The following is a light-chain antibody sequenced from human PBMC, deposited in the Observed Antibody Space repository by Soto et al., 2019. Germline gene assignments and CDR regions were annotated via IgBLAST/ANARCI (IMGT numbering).Light chain of an antibody. CDR2: GAS. Sequence: EIDIAQSQPTLSVSPLEMAALXGRASQNIDNKLVWYQQKPGQVPRLLIYGASTRATGVPARFSGSGSGTEFTLTISRLQSEDFAVYYCQQYYNWRPRFGQGTKVDI. J-gene: IGKJ1*01. CDR1: QNIDNK. V-gene: IGKV3-15*01. CDR3: QQYYNWRPR.